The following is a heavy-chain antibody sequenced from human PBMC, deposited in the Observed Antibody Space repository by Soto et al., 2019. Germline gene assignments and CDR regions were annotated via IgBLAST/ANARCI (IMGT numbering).Heavy chain of an antibody. CDR3: ARRWGYAFDI. V-gene: IGHV4-59*08. CDR1: GGSISSYY. D-gene: IGHD1-26*01. J-gene: IGHJ3*02. CDR2: IYYSGST. Sequence: QVQLQESGPGLVKPSETLSLTCTVSGGSISSYYWSWIRQPPGKGLEWIGYIYYSGSTNYNPSLKSRVTISVDTSKNQFSLKLSSVTAADTAVYHCARRWGYAFDIWGQGTMVTVSS.